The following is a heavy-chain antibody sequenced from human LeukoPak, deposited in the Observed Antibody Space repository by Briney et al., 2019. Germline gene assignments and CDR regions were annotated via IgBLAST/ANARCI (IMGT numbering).Heavy chain of an antibody. CDR3: ATAPVRYYYGSSGYPLGNI. V-gene: IGHV3-23*01. CDR2: ISGSGGST. J-gene: IGHJ3*02. D-gene: IGHD3-22*01. Sequence: GGSLRLSCAASGFTFSSYAMSWVRQAPGKGLEWVSAISGSGGSTYYADSVKGRFTISRDNSKNTLYLQMNSLRAEDTAVYYCATAPVRYYYGSSGYPLGNIWGQGTMVTVSS. CDR1: GFTFSSYA.